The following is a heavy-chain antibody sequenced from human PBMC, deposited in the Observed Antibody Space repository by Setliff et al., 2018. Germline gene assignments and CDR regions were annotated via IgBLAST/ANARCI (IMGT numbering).Heavy chain of an antibody. V-gene: IGHV3-7*03. D-gene: IGHD6-6*01. CDR3: ARDMEGSAQHYYYGMDV. CDR2: IKQDGSEK. CDR1: GFTFSSYW. J-gene: IGHJ6*02. Sequence: PGGSLRLSCAASGFTFSSYWMSWVRQAPGKGLEWVANIKQDGSEKYYVDSVKGRFTISRDNAKNSLYLQMNSLRAEDTAVYYCARDMEGSAQHYYYGMDVWGQGTTVTVSS.